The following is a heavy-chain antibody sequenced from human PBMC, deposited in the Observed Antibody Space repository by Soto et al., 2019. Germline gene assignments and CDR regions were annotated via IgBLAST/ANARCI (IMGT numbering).Heavy chain of an antibody. J-gene: IGHJ4*02. Sequence: QVQLQQWGAGLLKPSETLSLTCVVYGGSFSGYYWSWIRQPPGKGLEWIGEINHSGSTNYNPSLKSRVTISVDTSKNQCSLKLSSVPAADTAVYYCERGTRGYSSGWYDYWGQGTLVTVSS. CDR1: GGSFSGYY. V-gene: IGHV4-34*01. D-gene: IGHD6-19*01. CDR2: INHSGST. CDR3: ERGTRGYSSGWYDY.